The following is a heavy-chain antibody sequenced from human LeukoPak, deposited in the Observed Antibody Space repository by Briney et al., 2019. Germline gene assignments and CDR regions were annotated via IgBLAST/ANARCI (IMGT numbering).Heavy chain of an antibody. J-gene: IGHJ4*02. Sequence: PGGSLRLSCAASGFTFSSYSMNWVRQAPGKGLEWVSSISSSSSYIYYADSVKGRFTISRDNAKNSLYLQMNSLRAEDTAVYYCARHGILLMGYYFDYWGQGTLVTVSS. CDR2: ISSSSSYI. CDR3: ARHGILLMGYYFDY. CDR1: GFTFSSYS. D-gene: IGHD2-8*01. V-gene: IGHV3-21*01.